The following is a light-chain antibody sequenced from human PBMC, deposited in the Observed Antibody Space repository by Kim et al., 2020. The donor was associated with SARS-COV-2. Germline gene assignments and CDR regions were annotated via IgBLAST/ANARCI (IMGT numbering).Light chain of an antibody. V-gene: IGLV2-14*03. Sequence: GQSITISSTGTSSDVGAYNYVSWYQQHPGKAPKLMIYDVSIRPSGISNRFSGSKSVNTASLTISGLQAEDEADYYCSSYTTSYTVIFGGGTQLTVL. CDR1: SSDVGAYNY. J-gene: IGLJ2*01. CDR2: DVS. CDR3: SSYTTSYTVI.